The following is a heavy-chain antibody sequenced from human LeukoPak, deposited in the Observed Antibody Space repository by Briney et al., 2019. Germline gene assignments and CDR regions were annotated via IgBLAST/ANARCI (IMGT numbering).Heavy chain of an antibody. Sequence: GGSLRLSCAASGFTFSSYAMTWVRQAPGKGLEWVSAISGSGGSTYYADSVKGRFTISRDNSKNTLYLQMNSLRAEDTAVYYCAKWKERSGWYGDFDYWGQGTLVTVSS. CDR3: AKWKERSGWYGDFDY. CDR1: GFTFSSYA. CDR2: ISGSGGST. V-gene: IGHV3-23*01. J-gene: IGHJ4*02. D-gene: IGHD6-19*01.